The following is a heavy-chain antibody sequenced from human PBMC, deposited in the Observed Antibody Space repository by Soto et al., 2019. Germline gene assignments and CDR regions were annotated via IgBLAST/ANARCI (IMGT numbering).Heavy chain of an antibody. J-gene: IGHJ4*02. Sequence: GGSVRLSCAASGFTFDDYGMSWVRQAPGKGLEWVSGINWNGGSTGYADSVKGRFTISRDNAKNSLYLQMNSLRAEDTALYHCARGFMTGYSTPFDYWGQGTLVTVSS. CDR2: INWNGGST. CDR3: ARGFMTGYSTPFDY. V-gene: IGHV3-20*01. CDR1: GFTFDDYG. D-gene: IGHD3-9*01.